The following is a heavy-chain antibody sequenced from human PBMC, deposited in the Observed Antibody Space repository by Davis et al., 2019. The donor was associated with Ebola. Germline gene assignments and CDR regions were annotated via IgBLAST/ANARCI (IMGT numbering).Heavy chain of an antibody. V-gene: IGHV4-30-2*01. CDR1: GGSISSGGYS. Sequence: PSETLSLTCAVSGGSISSGGYSWSWIRQPPGKGLEWIGYIYHSGSTYYNPSLKSRVTMSVATSKNQFSLKLSSVTAADTAVYYCARVLVVGAAPVWFDPWGQGTLVTVSS. D-gene: IGHD1-26*01. CDR2: IYHSGST. J-gene: IGHJ5*02. CDR3: ARVLVVGAAPVWFDP.